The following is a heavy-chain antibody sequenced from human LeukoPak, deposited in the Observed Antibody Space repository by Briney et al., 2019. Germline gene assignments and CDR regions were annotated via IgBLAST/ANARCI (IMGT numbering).Heavy chain of an antibody. V-gene: IGHV3-23*01. D-gene: IGHD3-10*01. J-gene: IGHJ3*02. CDR3: AKPRGVLLWFGELSNDAFDI. Sequence: GGSLRLSRAASGFTFSSHAMNWVRQAPGKGLEWVSSISGSGGSTYYADSVKGRFTISRDNSKNTLYLQMNSLRAEDTAVYYCAKPRGVLLWFGELSNDAFDIWGQGTMVTVSS. CDR1: GFTFSSHA. CDR2: ISGSGGST.